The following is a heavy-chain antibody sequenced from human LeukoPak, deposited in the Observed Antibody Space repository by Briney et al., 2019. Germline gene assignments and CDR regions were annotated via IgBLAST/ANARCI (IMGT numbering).Heavy chain of an antibody. CDR3: AKGSLEMATVDFEF. CDR1: GFDFGNYA. D-gene: IGHD5-24*01. CDR2: INWSSKMV. J-gene: IGHJ4*02. V-gene: IGHV3-9*01. Sequence: GRSLTLSCAASGFDFGNYAMHWVRQARGKGLQWVSGINWSSKMVAYAASVKGRFTISRDNAKNSLYLQMNSLTSEDTAFYFCAKGSLEMATVDFEFWGQGTLVTVSS.